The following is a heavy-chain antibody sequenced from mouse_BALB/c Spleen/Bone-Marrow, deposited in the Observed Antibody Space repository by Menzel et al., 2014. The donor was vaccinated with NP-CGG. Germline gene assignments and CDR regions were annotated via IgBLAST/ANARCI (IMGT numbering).Heavy chain of an antibody. V-gene: IGHV1-84*02. D-gene: IGHD2-14*01. CDR2: IYPGSGNT. J-gene: IGHJ1*01. CDR1: GYTFTDYY. Sequence: QVQLQQSGPELVKPGPSVKISCKASGYTFTDYYINWVKQRPGQGLECIGWIYPGSGNTKYNEKLKGKATLTVGTSSSTAYMHLSSLTSEDAAVDFCSRRRYDVGYFDVWGAGTTVTVSS. CDR3: SRRRYDVGYFDV.